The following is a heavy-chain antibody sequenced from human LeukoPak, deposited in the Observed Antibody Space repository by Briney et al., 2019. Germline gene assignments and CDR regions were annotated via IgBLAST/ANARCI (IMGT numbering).Heavy chain of an antibody. D-gene: IGHD2-21*01. J-gene: IGHJ4*02. V-gene: IGHV3-48*04. CDR2: ISDNGSAI. CDR3: ARIQLYHGDCDL. Sequence: GGSLRLSCAASGFTFSSYSMNWVRQAPGKGLEWVASISDNGSAIYYMDSVKGRFSISRDDAKNSLYLQMNSPRADDTATYYYARIQLYHGDCDLWGQGTGVSVS. CDR1: GFTFSSYS.